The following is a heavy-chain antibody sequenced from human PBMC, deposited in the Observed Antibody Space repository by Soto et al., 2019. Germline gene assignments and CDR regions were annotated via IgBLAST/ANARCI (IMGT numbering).Heavy chain of an antibody. CDR1: GFTFSSYA. J-gene: IGHJ5*02. Sequence: EVQLLESGGGLVQPGGSLRLSCAASGFTFSSYAMSWVRQAPGKGLECVAAISGSCGSTYYADSGKGRFTISRDNSKNKMYLQMNSLRAEDTAVYYCAKNPLHYYGSGEENCFDPWGQGTLVTVSS. CDR3: AKNPLHYYGSGEENCFDP. CDR2: ISGSCGST. D-gene: IGHD3-10*01. V-gene: IGHV3-23*01.